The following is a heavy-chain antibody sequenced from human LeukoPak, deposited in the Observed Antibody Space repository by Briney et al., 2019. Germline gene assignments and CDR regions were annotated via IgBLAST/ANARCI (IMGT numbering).Heavy chain of an antibody. CDR3: AKTLTAYYYGSGSHEFDC. CDR1: GFTFSSYA. V-gene: IGHV3-23*01. CDR2: IGGSGGST. D-gene: IGHD3-10*01. J-gene: IGHJ4*02. Sequence: GGSLRLSCAASGFTFSSYAMSWVRQAPGKGLEWVSAIGGSGGSTYYAGSVKGRFTISRDNSKNTLYLQMNSLRAEDTAVYYCAKTLTAYYYGSGSHEFDCWGQGTLVTVSS.